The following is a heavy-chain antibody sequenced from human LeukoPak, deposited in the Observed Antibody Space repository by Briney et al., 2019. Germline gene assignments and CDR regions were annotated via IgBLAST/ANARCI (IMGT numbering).Heavy chain of an antibody. Sequence: PSETLSLTCTVSGGSISSSSSYYWGWIRQPPGKGLEWIATIYYSGITYYNPSLKSRVTISVDTSKNQLSLKLSSVTAADTAVYYCAREGLHITMVRGVIHSYYMDVWGKGTTVTVSS. CDR2: IYYSGIT. J-gene: IGHJ6*03. CDR3: AREGLHITMVRGVIHSYYMDV. D-gene: IGHD3-10*01. V-gene: IGHV4-39*07. CDR1: GGSISSSSSYY.